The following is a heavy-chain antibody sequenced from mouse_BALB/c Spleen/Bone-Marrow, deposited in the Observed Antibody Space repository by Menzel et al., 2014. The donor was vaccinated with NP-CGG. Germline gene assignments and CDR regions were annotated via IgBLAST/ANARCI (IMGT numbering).Heavy chain of an antibody. V-gene: IGHV1S22*01. D-gene: IGHD2-14*01. Sequence: LQQSGSELVRPGASVKLSCKASGYTFTSYWMHWVKQRPGQGLEWIGNIYPGSGSTNYDEKFKSKATLTVDTSSSTAYMQLSSLTSEDSEVYYCTRPTIGTTYYAMDYWGQGTSVTVSS. CDR1: GYTFTSYW. J-gene: IGHJ4*01. CDR2: IYPGSGST. CDR3: TRPTIGTTYYAMDY.